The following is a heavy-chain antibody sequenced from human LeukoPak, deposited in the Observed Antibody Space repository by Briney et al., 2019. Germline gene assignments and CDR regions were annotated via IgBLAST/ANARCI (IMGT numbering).Heavy chain of an antibody. Sequence: SETLSLTCTVSGGSISSYYWSWIRQPPGKGLEWIGYIYYSGSTNYNPSLKSRVTISIDTSKNQFSLKLSSVTAADTAVYYCARARSYGAHYFDYWGQGTLVTVSS. V-gene: IGHV4-59*01. CDR2: IYYSGST. CDR3: ARARSYGAHYFDY. D-gene: IGHD3-10*01. J-gene: IGHJ4*02. CDR1: GGSISSYY.